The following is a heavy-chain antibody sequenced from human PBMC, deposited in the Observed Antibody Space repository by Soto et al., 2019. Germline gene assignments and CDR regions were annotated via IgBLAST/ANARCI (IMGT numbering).Heavy chain of an antibody. CDR3: VKEGYYYDSSGYYYGWFDA. J-gene: IGHJ5*02. V-gene: IGHV3-64D*06. Sequence: PGGSLVGYCSTSGFTFSNYAMHWVRQAPGKGLEYVSAIVRNGGSTYYADSVKGRFTISRDNSKNTLYLQMSSLRAEDTAVYYCVKEGYYYDSSGYYYGWFDAWGQGTLVTVYS. D-gene: IGHD3-22*01. CDR2: IVRNGGST. CDR1: GFTFSNYA.